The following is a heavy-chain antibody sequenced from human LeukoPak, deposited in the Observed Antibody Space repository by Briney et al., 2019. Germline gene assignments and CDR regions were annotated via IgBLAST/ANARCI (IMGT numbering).Heavy chain of an antibody. D-gene: IGHD5-12*01. Sequence: ASVKVSCKASGYTFTSYYMHWVRQAPGQGLEWMGIINPGGGSTSYAQKFQGRVTMTRDTSTSTVYMELSSLRSEDTAVYYCAIGGVRNVSNGGYVGWFDPWGQGTLVTVSS. V-gene: IGHV1-46*01. CDR2: INPGGGST. CDR3: AIGGVRNVSNGGYVGWFDP. CDR1: GYTFTSYY. J-gene: IGHJ5*02.